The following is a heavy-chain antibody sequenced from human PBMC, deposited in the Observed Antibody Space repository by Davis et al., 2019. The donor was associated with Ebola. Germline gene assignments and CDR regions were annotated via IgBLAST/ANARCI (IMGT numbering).Heavy chain of an antibody. Sequence: GESLKISCAASGFIFRNYVMSWVRQAPGKGLEWVSTLCTSADTYYADSVKGRFTISRDNSRNTLYLQMNGLRVEDTAIYYCAKDTSNIWFDVWGQGTTVTVSS. CDR1: GFIFRNYV. CDR3: AKDTSNIWFDV. J-gene: IGHJ6*02. D-gene: IGHD3-9*01. V-gene: IGHV3-23*01. CDR2: LCTSADT.